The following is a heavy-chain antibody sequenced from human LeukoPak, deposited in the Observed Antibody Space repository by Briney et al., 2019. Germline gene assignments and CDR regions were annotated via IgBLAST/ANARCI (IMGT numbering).Heavy chain of an antibody. V-gene: IGHV4-39*07. CDR2: IYYSGST. J-gene: IGHJ4*02. CDR3: RVITRTKTYYYDSRTMGANFDY. Sequence: PSETLSLTCTVSGGSISSSSYYWGWIRQPPGKGLEWIGSIYYSGSTYYNPSLKSRVTISVDTSKNQFSLKLSSVTAADTAVYYCRVITRTKTYYYDSRTMGANFDYWGQGTLVTVSS. D-gene: IGHD3-22*01. CDR1: GGSISSSSYY.